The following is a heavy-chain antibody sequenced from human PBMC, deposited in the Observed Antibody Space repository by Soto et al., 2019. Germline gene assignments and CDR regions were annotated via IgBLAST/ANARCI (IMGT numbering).Heavy chain of an antibody. CDR1: GFTFAEHA. J-gene: IGHJ4*02. D-gene: IGHD3-22*01. V-gene: IGHV3-9*01. CDR3: AKDSDISGFYDKSYFDY. Sequence: HPGGSLRLSCAASGFTFAEHAMHWVRQAPGKGLEWVAAITGGSVFTDYADSVKGRFTVSRDNGENSLFLQMNSLRPEDTAVYYCAKDSDISGFYDKSYFDYGGQGALFTVSS. CDR2: ITGGSVFT.